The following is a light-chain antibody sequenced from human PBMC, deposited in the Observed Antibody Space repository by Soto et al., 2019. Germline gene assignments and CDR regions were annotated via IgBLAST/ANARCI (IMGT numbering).Light chain of an antibody. CDR2: AAS. CDR1: QSISSY. V-gene: IGKV1-39*01. J-gene: IGKJ4*02. CDR3: QQSYSTPPT. Sequence: DIQMTQSQSSLSASVGDRVTITCRASQSISSYLNWYQQKPGKAPKLLIYAASSLQSGVPSRFSGSGSGTDFTLTISSLQPEYFATYYCQQSYSTPPTFCGGTKVEIK.